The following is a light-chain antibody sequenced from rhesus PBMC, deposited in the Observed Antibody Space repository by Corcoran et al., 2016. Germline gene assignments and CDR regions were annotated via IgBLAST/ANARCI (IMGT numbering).Light chain of an antibody. V-gene: IGKV1-28*01. J-gene: IGKJ2*01. CDR3: LLHNSFPYS. CDR2: AAS. CDR1: QGISSQ. Sequence: DIQMTQSPSSLSASVGDTGTITCRESQGISSQLNWFQKQPGKAPKLLIYAASGLEGGVPSRFSGSGSGTDITITISSLQPEDFAAYYCLLHNSFPYSFGQGTKVEIK.